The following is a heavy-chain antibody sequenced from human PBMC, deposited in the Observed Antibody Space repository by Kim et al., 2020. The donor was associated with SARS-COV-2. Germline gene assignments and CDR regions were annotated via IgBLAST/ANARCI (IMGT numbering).Heavy chain of an antibody. CDR1: GFTFSSYS. J-gene: IGHJ6*02. CDR2: ISSSSSYI. D-gene: IGHD3-3*01. CDR3: ARDAHITIFSRPYGMDV. V-gene: IGHV3-21*01. Sequence: GGSLRLSCAASGFTFSSYSMNWVRQAPGKGLEWVSSISSSSSYIYYADSVKGRFTISRDNAKNSLYLQMNSLRAEDTAVYYCARDAHITIFSRPYGMDVWGQGTTVTVSS.